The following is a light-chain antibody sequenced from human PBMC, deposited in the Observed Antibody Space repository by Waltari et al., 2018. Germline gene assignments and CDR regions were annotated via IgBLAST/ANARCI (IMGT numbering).Light chain of an antibody. Sequence: EIVMTQSPGTLSVSPGERATLSCWASQSVTTTLAWYQHKPCQTPRLLIYGASTRATGVPARFSGSGSGTEFTLTISSMQSEDFAVYYCQQYLNWPLTFGGGTKVEIK. V-gene: IGKV3-15*01. CDR3: QQYLNWPLT. CDR1: QSVTTT. CDR2: GAS. J-gene: IGKJ4*01.